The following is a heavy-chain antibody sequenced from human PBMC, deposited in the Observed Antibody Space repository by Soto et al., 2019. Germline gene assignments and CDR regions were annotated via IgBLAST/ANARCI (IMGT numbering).Heavy chain of an antibody. CDR2: IYYSGST. D-gene: IGHD3-22*01. V-gene: IGHV4-59*01. CDR1: GGSISSYY. Sequence: SETLSLTCTVSGGSISSYYWSWIRQPPGKGLEWIGYIYYSGSTNYNPSLKSRVTISVDTSKNQFSLKLSSVTAADTAVYYCARGSFIRYYDSSVYFDYWGQGTLVTVSS. J-gene: IGHJ4*02. CDR3: ARGSFIRYYDSSVYFDY.